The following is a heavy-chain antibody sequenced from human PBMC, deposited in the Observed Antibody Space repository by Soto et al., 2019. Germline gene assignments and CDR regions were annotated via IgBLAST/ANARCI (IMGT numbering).Heavy chain of an antibody. V-gene: IGHV3-48*01. CDR3: ARGGRYCSGGSCQNPHFDY. Sequence: PGGSLRLSCAASGFTFSSYSMNWVRQAPGKGLEWVSYISSSSSTIYYADSVKGRFTISRDNAKNSLYLQMNSLRAEDTAVYYCARGGRYCSGGSCQNPHFDYWGQGTLVTVSS. J-gene: IGHJ4*02. CDR1: GFTFSSYS. CDR2: ISSSSSTI. D-gene: IGHD2-15*01.